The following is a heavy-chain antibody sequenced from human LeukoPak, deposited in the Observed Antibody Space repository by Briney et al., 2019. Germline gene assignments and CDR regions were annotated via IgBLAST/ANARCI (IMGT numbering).Heavy chain of an antibody. CDR1: GFTFSSYS. CDR3: ARRIAAAGTHDAFDI. Sequence: PGGSLRLSCAASGFTFSSYSMNWVRQAPGKGLEWVSSISSSSSYIYYADSLKGRFTISRDNAKNSLYLQMNSLRAEDTALYYCARRIAAAGTHDAFDIWGQGTMVTVSS. CDR2: ISSSSSYI. J-gene: IGHJ3*02. V-gene: IGHV3-21*01. D-gene: IGHD6-13*01.